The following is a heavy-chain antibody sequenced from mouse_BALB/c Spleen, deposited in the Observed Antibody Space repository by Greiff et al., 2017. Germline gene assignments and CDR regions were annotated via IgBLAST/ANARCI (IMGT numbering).Heavy chain of an antibody. V-gene: IGHV1S56*01. CDR2: IYPGNVNT. CDR3: ARGGRGFAY. CDR1: GYTFTSYY. Sequence: QVQLQQSGPELVKPGASVRISCKASGYTFTSYYIHWVKQRPGQGLEWIGWIYPGNVNTKYNEKFKGKATLTADKSSSTAYMQLSSLTSEDSAVYFCARGGRGFAYWGQGTLVTVSA. J-gene: IGHJ3*01. D-gene: IGHD3-3*01.